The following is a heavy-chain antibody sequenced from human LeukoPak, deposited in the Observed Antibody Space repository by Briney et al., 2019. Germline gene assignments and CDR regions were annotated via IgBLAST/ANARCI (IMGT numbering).Heavy chain of an antibody. V-gene: IGHV1-2*02. J-gene: IGHJ6*03. CDR3: ARVGSPIFFYYMDV. CDR2: INPNSGGT. D-gene: IGHD2/OR15-2a*01. CDR1: GYTFTNYA. Sequence: GASVKVSCKASGYTFTNYAIHWVRQAPGQGLEWMGWINPNSGGTNSAQKFQGRVTLTRDTSISTAYMELRRLRSDDTAVYYCARVGSPIFFYYMDVWGKGTTVTVSS.